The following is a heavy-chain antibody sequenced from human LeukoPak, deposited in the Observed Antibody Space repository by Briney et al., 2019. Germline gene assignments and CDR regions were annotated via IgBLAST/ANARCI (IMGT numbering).Heavy chain of an antibody. CDR3: ARALAAAGPSQLY. CDR2: ISSSGSTI. D-gene: IGHD6-13*01. CDR1: GFTFSSYE. Sequence: PGGSLRLSCAASGFTFSSYEMNWVRQAPGKGLEWVSYISSSGSTIYYADSVKGRFTISRDNAKNSLYLQMNSLRAEDTAVYYCARALAAAGPSQLYWGQGTLVTVSS. J-gene: IGHJ4*02. V-gene: IGHV3-48*03.